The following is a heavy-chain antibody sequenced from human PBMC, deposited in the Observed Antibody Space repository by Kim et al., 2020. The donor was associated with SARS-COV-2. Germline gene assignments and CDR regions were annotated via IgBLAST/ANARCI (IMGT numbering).Heavy chain of an antibody. V-gene: IGHV3-33*05. J-gene: IGHJ6*02. Sequence: GGSLRLSCAASGFTFSSYGMHWVRQAPGKGLEWVAVISYDGSNKYYADSVKGRFTISRDNSKNTLYLQMNSLRAEDTAVYYCARVVLTGYYLPDYYYGMDVWGQGTPVTISS. CDR1: GFTFSSYG. D-gene: IGHD3-9*01. CDR3: ARVVLTGYYLPDYYYGMDV. CDR2: ISYDGSNK.